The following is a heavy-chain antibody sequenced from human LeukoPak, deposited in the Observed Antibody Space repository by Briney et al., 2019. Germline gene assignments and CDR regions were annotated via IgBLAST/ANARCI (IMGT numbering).Heavy chain of an antibody. CDR1: GFTFSSYA. V-gene: IGHV3-23*01. J-gene: IGHJ6*02. CDR2: INNSGGNT. D-gene: IGHD2-2*01. CDR3: AKRYCSSTSCSGPYYYYGMDV. Sequence: GGSLRLSCAATGFTFSSYAMSWVRQAPGKGLEWVSGINNSGGNTYCADSVKGRFTISRDNSKNTLYLQMNSLRAEDTAVYYCAKRYCSSTSCSGPYYYYGMDVWGQGTTVTVCS.